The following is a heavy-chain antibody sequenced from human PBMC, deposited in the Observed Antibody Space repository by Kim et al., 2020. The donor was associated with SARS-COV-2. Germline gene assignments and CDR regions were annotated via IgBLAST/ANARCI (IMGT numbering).Heavy chain of an antibody. Sequence: ASVKVSCKASGYTFTGYYMHWVRQAPGQGLEWMGRINPNSGGTNYAQKFQGRVTMTRDTSISTAYMELSRLRSDDTAVYYCARDREYYYDSSGSFDYWGQGTLVTVSS. CDR3: ARDREYYYDSSGSFDY. CDR1: GYTFTGYY. D-gene: IGHD3-22*01. J-gene: IGHJ4*02. CDR2: INPNSGGT. V-gene: IGHV1-2*06.